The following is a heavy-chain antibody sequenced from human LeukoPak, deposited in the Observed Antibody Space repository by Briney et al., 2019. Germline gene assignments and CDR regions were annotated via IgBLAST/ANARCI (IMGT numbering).Heavy chain of an antibody. CDR1: GGSFSGYY. D-gene: IGHD3-10*01. Sequence: PSETLSLTCAVYGGSFSGYYWSWIRQPPGKGLEWIGEINHSGSTNYNPSLKSRVTISVDTSKNQFSLKLSSVTAADTAVYYCARDLSVYGSEYYFDYWGQGTLVTVSS. J-gene: IGHJ4*02. CDR3: ARDLSVYGSEYYFDY. CDR2: INHSGST. V-gene: IGHV4-34*01.